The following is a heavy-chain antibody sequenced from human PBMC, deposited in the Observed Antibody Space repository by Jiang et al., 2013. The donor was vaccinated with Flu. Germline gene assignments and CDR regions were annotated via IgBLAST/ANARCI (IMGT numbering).Heavy chain of an antibody. J-gene: IGHJ6*03. CDR3: AVSSDNNYYYYYMDV. D-gene: IGHD6-6*01. CDR2: IYHSGST. CDR1: SISSSNW. V-gene: IGHV4-4*02. Sequence: SISSSNWWSWVRQPPGKGLEWIGEIYHSGSTNYNPSLKSRVTISVDKSKNQFSLKLSSVTAADTAVYYCAVSSDNNYYYYYMDVWGKGTTVTVSS.